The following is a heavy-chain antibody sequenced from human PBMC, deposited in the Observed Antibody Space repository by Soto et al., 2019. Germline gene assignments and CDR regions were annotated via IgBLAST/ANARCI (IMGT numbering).Heavy chain of an antibody. CDR3: VKGGSSGHYYSPVFEA. J-gene: IGHJ5*02. CDR2: ITGSGGDT. D-gene: IGHD3-22*01. V-gene: IGHV3-23*01. CDR1: GFTFTNYA. Sequence: PGGSLRLSCAASGFTFTNYAMSWVRKAPGMGLEWVSTITGSGGDTYYAASVKGRFSISRDNSKNTLFLQMDSLRVEDTAVYYCVKGGSSGHYYSPVFEAWGQGALATDSS.